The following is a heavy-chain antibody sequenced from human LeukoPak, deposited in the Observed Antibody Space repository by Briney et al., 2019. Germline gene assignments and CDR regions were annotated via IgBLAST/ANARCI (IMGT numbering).Heavy chain of an antibody. D-gene: IGHD6-13*01. CDR1: GFTFSNFW. V-gene: IGHV3-7*01. Sequence: PGGSLRLSCAASGFTFSNFWMTWVRQAPGKGLEWVANVKQDGSEKSCVDSVKGRLTISRDNAKNSPYLQMNSLRVEDTAVYYCARGRGDSSSWYFDYWGQGTLVTVSS. CDR3: ARGRGDSSSWYFDY. J-gene: IGHJ4*02. CDR2: VKQDGSEK.